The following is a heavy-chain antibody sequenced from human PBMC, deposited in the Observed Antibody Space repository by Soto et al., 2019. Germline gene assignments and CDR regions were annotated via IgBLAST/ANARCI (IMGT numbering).Heavy chain of an antibody. J-gene: IGHJ6*02. CDR1: GFSFRNAW. Sequence: PRGSLRLACAASGFSFRNAWMSWVRQAPGKGLEWVGHIKSQGDGGTRDHAAPVKGRFAISRDDLKNTLYLQMNTLKTEDTAVYYCTTLPLWRHPSQATDVWGPGTTVTV. CDR2: IKSQGDGGTR. CDR3: TTLPLWRHPSQATDV. D-gene: IGHD1-26*01. V-gene: IGHV3-15*01.